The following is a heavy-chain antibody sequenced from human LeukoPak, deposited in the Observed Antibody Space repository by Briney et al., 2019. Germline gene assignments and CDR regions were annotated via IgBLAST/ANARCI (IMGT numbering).Heavy chain of an antibody. V-gene: IGHV3-33*01. D-gene: IGHD3-3*01. CDR3: ARRARVEYDFWSGYYLDY. Sequence: GGSLRISCAASGFTFSSYGMHWVRQAPGKGLEWVAVIWYDGSNKYYADSVKGRFTISRDNSKNTLYLQMNSLRAEDTAVYYCARRARVEYDFWSGYYLDYWGQGTLVTVSS. J-gene: IGHJ4*02. CDR2: IWYDGSNK. CDR1: GFTFSSYG.